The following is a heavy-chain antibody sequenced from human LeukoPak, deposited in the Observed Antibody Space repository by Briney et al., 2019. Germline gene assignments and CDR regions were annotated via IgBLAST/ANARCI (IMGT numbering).Heavy chain of an antibody. J-gene: IGHJ5*02. CDR3: VRGRAWFDP. CDR1: GGSISSYY. D-gene: IGHD3-10*01. V-gene: IGHV4-59*01. CDR2: IYYSGNT. Sequence: SSETLSLTCTVSGGSISSYYWSWLRQPPGKGLEWIGYIYYSGNTNYNSSLESRVTISVDTSKNQFSLRLNSVTAADTAVYYCVRGRAWFDPWGQGTLVTVSS.